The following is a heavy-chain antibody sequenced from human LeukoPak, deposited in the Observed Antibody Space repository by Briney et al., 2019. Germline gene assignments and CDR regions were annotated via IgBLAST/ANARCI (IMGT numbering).Heavy chain of an antibody. Sequence: GESLKISCKGSGYSFTGYWIGWVRQMPGKGLEYMGIIYPGDSDTTYSPSFQGQVTISADKSISTAYLQWSCLKASDTAMYYCARHYPELIAAPRGYFDYWGQGTLVTVSS. D-gene: IGHD6-6*01. J-gene: IGHJ4*02. CDR1: GYSFTGYW. CDR2: IYPGDSDT. CDR3: ARHYPELIAAPRGYFDY. V-gene: IGHV5-51*01.